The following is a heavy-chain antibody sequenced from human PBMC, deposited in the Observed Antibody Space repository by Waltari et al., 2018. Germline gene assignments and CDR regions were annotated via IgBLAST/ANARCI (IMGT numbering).Heavy chain of an antibody. V-gene: IGHV3-33*01. CDR3: ARGDGGSGLGASDI. J-gene: IGHJ3*02. D-gene: IGHD3-3*01. CDR2: IWYYGSNK. CDR1: GFTFTNHG. Sequence: QVQLVESGGGVVQYGRSLRLSCVGSGFTFTNHGMNWVRQAPGKGLGWVAVIWYYGSNKNYVDAVKGRFTISRDNSKNTMYLEMNRLRAEDTAVYFCARGDGGSGLGASDIWGQGTMVTVSS.